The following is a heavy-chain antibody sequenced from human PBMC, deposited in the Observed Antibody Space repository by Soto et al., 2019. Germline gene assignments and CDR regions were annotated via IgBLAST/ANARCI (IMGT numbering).Heavy chain of an antibody. CDR2: IYYSGST. CDR1: GGSISSYY. CDR3: ARNPDYDFWSGYPNWFDP. Sequence: PSETLSLTSTVSGGSISSYYWSWIRQPPGKGLEWIGYIYYSGSTNYNPSLKSRVTISVDTSKNQFSLKLSSVTAADTAVYYCARNPDYDFWSGYPNWFDPWGQGTLVTVSS. J-gene: IGHJ5*02. D-gene: IGHD3-3*01. V-gene: IGHV4-59*01.